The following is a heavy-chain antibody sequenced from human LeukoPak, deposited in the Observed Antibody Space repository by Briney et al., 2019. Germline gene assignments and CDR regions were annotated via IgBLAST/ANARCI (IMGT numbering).Heavy chain of an antibody. Sequence: GGSLRLSCAASGFTFSSYWMSWVRQAPGKGLEWVANIKEDGSEKYYVDSVKGRFTISRDNAKNSLHLQMNSLRAEDTAVYFCARAYYDSSGFYRGQGTLVTVSS. CDR2: IKEDGSEK. CDR1: GFTFSSYW. CDR3: ARAYYDSSGFY. J-gene: IGHJ4*02. D-gene: IGHD3-22*01. V-gene: IGHV3-7*01.